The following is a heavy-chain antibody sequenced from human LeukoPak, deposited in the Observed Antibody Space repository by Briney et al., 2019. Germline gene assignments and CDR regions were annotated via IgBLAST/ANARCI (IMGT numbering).Heavy chain of an antibody. Sequence: SETLSLTCTVSGGSISSYYWSWIQQPPGKGLEWIGYIYYSGSTNYNPSLKSRVTISVDTSKNQFSLKLSSVTAADTAVYYCARGGRWFGENWFDPWGQGTLVTVSS. V-gene: IGHV4-59*01. D-gene: IGHD3-10*01. J-gene: IGHJ5*02. CDR2: IYYSGST. CDR1: GGSISSYY. CDR3: ARGGRWFGENWFDP.